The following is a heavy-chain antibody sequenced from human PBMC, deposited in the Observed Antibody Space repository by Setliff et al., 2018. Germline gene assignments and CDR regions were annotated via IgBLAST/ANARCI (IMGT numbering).Heavy chain of an antibody. CDR1: GGSISGDS. CDR3: ARGFDVCGGGACYTDGPYYFDY. Sequence: SETLSLTWTVSGGSISGDSWSWIRQPPGMGLEWIGYSSTSGCTNCNPSLESRVTISVDTSKNQVSLKLTSVTVADTAVYYCARGFDVCGGGACYTDGPYYFDYWGLGTLVTVSS. CDR2: SSTSGCT. V-gene: IGHV4-4*08. D-gene: IGHD2-21*02. J-gene: IGHJ4*02.